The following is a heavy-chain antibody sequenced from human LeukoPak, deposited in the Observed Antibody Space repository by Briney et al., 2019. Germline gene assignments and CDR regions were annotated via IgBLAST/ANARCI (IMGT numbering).Heavy chain of an antibody. D-gene: IGHD3-10*01. V-gene: IGHV3-7*05. CDR3: ARDRGYLSFDF. J-gene: IGHJ4*02. CDR2: IKVDGSDN. Sequence: PGGSLRLSCAASGFTFSSYWMTWVRQAPGKGLEWVANIKVDGSDNYYVDSVKGRFTISRDNAKSSLYLQMNSLRAEDTAVYYCARDRGYLSFDFWGQGTLVIVSS. CDR1: GFTFSSYW.